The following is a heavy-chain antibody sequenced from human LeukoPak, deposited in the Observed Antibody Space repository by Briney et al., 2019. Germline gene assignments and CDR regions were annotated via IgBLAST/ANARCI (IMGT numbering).Heavy chain of an antibody. CDR2: ISSSGSTI. J-gene: IGHJ4*02. Sequence: PGGSLRLSCAASGFTFSSYEMNWVRQAPGKGLEWVSYISSSGSTIYYADSVKGRFTISRDNAKNSLYLQMNSLRAEDTAVYYCARDANDFRAVPDYFDYWGQGTLVTVSS. CDR3: ARDANDFRAVPDYFDY. CDR1: GFTFSSYE. D-gene: IGHD1-1*01. V-gene: IGHV3-48*03.